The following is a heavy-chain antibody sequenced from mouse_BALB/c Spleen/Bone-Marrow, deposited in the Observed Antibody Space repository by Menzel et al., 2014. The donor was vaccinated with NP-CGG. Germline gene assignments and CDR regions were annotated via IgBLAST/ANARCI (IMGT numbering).Heavy chain of an antibody. CDR3: ARRDDAMDY. CDR2: INPGSGGT. J-gene: IGHJ4*01. V-gene: IGHV1-54*03. Sequence: QVQLQQSGAELVRPGTSVKVSCKASGYAFTNYLIEWVKQRPGQGLEWIGVINPGSGGTNYNEKFKGKATLTADKSSSTAYMRLSGLTSDDSAVYFCARRDDAMDYWGQGTSVTVSS. CDR1: GYAFTNYL. D-gene: IGHD3-3*01.